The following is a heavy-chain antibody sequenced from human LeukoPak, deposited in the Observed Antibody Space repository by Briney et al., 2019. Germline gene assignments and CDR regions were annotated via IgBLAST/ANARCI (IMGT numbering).Heavy chain of an antibody. D-gene: IGHD6-13*01. CDR1: GFIFSDYG. V-gene: IGHV4-59*01. Sequence: GSLRLSCAASGFIFSDYGLSWVRQAPGKGPEWIGYMYYRGNTNYDPSLKSRVTISIDTPNNQFSLKLSSVTAADTAVYYCATGVHGIAAAGDYYFDYWGQGTLVTVSS. CDR3: ATGVHGIAAAGDYYFDY. J-gene: IGHJ4*02. CDR2: MYYRGNT.